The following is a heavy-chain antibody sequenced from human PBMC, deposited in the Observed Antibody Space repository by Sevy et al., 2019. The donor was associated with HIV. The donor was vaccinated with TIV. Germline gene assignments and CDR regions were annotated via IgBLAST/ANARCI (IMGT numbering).Heavy chain of an antibody. CDR2: ISSSSSYI. V-gene: IGHV3-21*01. Sequence: GGSLRLSCAASGFTFSSYSMNWVRQGQGKGLEWVSSISSSSSYIYYEDSVKGRFTISRDNDKNSLYLQMTSLRAEDTAVYYCARETREGLYDFDTWGQGTLVTVSS. CDR1: GFTFSSYS. CDR3: ARETREGLYDFDT. D-gene: IGHD3-3*01. J-gene: IGHJ4*02.